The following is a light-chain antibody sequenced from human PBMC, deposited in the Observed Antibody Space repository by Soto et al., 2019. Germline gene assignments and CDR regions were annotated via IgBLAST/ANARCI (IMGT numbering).Light chain of an antibody. Sequence: DIVVPQSPVTLSLSPGERATLSCRASENVRNKXGWYQQKPGQAPRLLIYGASTRATGIPDRLSGSGSGTQFTLTISSLQPEDVSNYHFQQSSSVTWTFGQGTKVDIK. J-gene: IGKJ1*01. CDR1: ENVRNK. CDR3: QQSSSVTWT. CDR2: GAS. V-gene: IGKV3-15*01.